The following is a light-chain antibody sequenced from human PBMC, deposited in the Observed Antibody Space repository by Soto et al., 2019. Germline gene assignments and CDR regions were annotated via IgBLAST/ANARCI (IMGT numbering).Light chain of an antibody. Sequence: EIVLTQSPGTLSLSPVERATLSCRASQRVSSSYLARYQQKPGQAPRLLIYGASSRATGIPDRFSGSGSGTDFTLTISTLVPEDFAVYYCQQYDSSLGIPFGGGTKVEIK. CDR3: QQYDSSLGIP. CDR1: QRVSSSY. J-gene: IGKJ4*01. CDR2: GAS. V-gene: IGKV3-20*01.